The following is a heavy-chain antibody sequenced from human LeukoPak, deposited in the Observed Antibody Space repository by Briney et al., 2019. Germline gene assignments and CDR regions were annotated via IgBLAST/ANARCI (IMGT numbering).Heavy chain of an antibody. Sequence: SETLSLTCAVYGGSFSGYYWSWIRQPPGKGLEWIGEINHSGSTNYNPSLKSRVTISVDTSKNQFSLKLSSVTAADTAVYYCARGLAPKDYSDYAPSSFDYWGQGTLVTVSS. D-gene: IGHD4-11*01. V-gene: IGHV4-34*01. CDR3: ARGLAPKDYSDYAPSSFDY. CDR1: GGSFSGYY. CDR2: INHSGST. J-gene: IGHJ4*02.